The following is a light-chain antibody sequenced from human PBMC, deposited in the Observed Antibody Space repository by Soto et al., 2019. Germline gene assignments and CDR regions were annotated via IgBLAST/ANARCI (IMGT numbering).Light chain of an antibody. CDR1: QSVSSY. V-gene: IGKV3-20*01. Sequence: EIVWTQSPGTLSLSPGERATLSCRASQSVSSYLAWYQRKPGQAPRLLIYGASSRATGIPDRFSGSGSGTDFTLTISRLEPEDFAVYYCQQYGGSPQTFGQGTKVEIK. CDR3: QQYGGSPQT. CDR2: GAS. J-gene: IGKJ1*01.